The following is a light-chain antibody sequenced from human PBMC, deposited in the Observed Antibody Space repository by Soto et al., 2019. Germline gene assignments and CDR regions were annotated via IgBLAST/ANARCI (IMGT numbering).Light chain of an antibody. Sequence: EIVLTQSPGTLSLSPGERATLSCRASQSVSSSYLAWYQQKPDQAPRLLIYGASSRATGIPDRFSGSGSGTDFTLTISRLEPEDFAVYYCPDTFGGGTKVEIK. J-gene: IGKJ4*01. CDR3: PDT. CDR1: QSVSSSY. V-gene: IGKV3-20*01. CDR2: GAS.